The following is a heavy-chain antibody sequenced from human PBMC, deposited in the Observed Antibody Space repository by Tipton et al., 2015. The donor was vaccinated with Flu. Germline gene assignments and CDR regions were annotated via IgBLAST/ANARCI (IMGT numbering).Heavy chain of an antibody. D-gene: IGHD3-10*02. Sequence: TLSLTCSVSTFSVSGIVYWGWIRQSPGKGLEWLGSFYPSGTTYYNPPLKSRVTISVDTPKAHFSLMLRSVTAADTAVYYCARLSYYDVDLKNFYFDYWGQGALVTVSS. CDR1: TFSVSGIVY. J-gene: IGHJ4*02. CDR3: ARLSYYDVDLKNFYFDY. V-gene: IGHV4-38-2*01. CDR2: FYPSGTT.